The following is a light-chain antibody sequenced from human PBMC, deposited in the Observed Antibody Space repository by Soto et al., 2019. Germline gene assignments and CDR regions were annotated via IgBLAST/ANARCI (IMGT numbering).Light chain of an antibody. CDR2: EVN. CDR1: SSDVGGYNY. V-gene: IGLV2-8*01. Sequence: QSVLTQPPSASGSPGQSVAISCTGTSSDVGGYNYVSWYRQHPGKAPKLMIYEVNKRPSGVPDRFSGSKSGNPASLTVSGLQAEDEADYYCSSYAGSSNVFGTGTKLTVL. J-gene: IGLJ1*01. CDR3: SSYAGSSNV.